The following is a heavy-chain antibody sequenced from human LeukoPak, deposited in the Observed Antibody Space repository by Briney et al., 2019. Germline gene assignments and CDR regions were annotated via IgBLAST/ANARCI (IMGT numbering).Heavy chain of an antibody. D-gene: IGHD5-18*01. CDR3: ATPVGIQLFDAFDI. CDR2: FDPEDGET. V-gene: IGHV1-24*01. Sequence: ASVKVSCKVSGYTLTELSMHWVRQAPGKGLEWMGGFDPEDGETIYAQKFQGRVTMTEDTSTGTAYMELSGLRSEDTAVYYCATPVGIQLFDAFDIWGQGTMVTVSS. J-gene: IGHJ3*02. CDR1: GYTLTELS.